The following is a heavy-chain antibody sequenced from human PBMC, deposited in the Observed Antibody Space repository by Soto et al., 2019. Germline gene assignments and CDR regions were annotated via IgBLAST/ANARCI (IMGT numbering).Heavy chain of an antibody. J-gene: IGHJ4*02. D-gene: IGHD6-13*01. CDR3: ARGRKGFSSSCYVD. V-gene: IGHV4-34*01. Sequence: SETLSLTCAVYGGSFSGYYWTWIRQPPGKGLEWIGEINDSGGTDYNPSLKSRFTISLDTSKNQLSLKLSYVTAADTAVYYCARGRKGFSSSCYVDWGQGTLVTVSS. CDR1: GGSFSGYY. CDR2: INDSGGT.